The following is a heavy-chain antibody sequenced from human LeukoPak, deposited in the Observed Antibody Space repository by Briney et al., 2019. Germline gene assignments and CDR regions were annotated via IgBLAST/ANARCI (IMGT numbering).Heavy chain of an antibody. V-gene: IGHV1-18*04. CDR1: EYTFTGYY. CDR3: ARASKYDY. Sequence: GASVKVSCKASEYTFTGYYMHWVRQAPGQGLEWMGWISAYNGNTNYAQKLQGRVTMTRDTSTSTVYMELSSLRSEDTAVYYCARASKYDYWGQGTLVTVSS. CDR2: ISAYNGNT. J-gene: IGHJ4*02.